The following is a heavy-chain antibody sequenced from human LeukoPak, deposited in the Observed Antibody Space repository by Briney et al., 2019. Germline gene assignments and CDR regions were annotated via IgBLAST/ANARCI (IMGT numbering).Heavy chain of an antibody. CDR2: INHSGST. D-gene: IGHD3-9*01. CDR3: AREQDGGAYDILTA. V-gene: IGHV4-34*01. Sequence: SETLSLTCAVYGGSFSGYYWSWIRQPPGKGLEWIGEINHSGSTNYNPSLKSRVTISVDTSKNQFSLKLSSVTAADTAVYYCAREQDGGAYDILTAWGQGTLVTVSS. J-gene: IGHJ5*02. CDR1: GGSFSGYY.